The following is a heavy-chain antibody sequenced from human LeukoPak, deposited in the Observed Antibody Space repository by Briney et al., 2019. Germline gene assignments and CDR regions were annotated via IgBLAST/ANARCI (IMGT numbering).Heavy chain of an antibody. V-gene: IGHV4-59*01. CDR1: GGSISSYY. D-gene: IGHD1-26*01. Sequence: PAETLSLTCTVSGGSISSYYWSWIRQPPGKGLEWIGYIYYSGSTNYNPSLKSRITISVDTSKNQFSLKLSSVTAADTAVYYCARGLRAGANYFDYWGQGTRLTVSS. CDR2: IYYSGST. CDR3: ARGLRAGANYFDY. J-gene: IGHJ4*02.